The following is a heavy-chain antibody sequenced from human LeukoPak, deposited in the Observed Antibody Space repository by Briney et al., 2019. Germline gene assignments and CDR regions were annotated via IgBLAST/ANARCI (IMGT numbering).Heavy chain of an antibody. CDR2: INPDGGVK. D-gene: IGHD4-17*01. V-gene: IGHV3-7*03. J-gene: IGHJ4*02. CDR1: GFTFSRHW. Sequence: GGSLRLSCVASGFTFSRHWMTWVRQAPGKGLEWLANINPDGGVKFYLDSVKGRFTMSRDNDRNTLYLQMDSLRADDTAVYYCARLKGTTSVFDYWGQGTLVTVSS. CDR3: ARLKGTTSVFDY.